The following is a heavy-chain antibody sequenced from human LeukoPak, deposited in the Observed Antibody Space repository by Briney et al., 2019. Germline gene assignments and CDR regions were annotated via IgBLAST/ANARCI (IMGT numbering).Heavy chain of an antibody. CDR1: QFNFNKFG. V-gene: IGHV3-23*01. J-gene: IGHJ6*02. CDR3: ARARGDHYYYYGMDV. CDR2: ISGNGGST. Sequence: GGSLRLSCATSQFNFNKFGMTWVRQAPGKGLEWVSSISGNGGSTQYADSVQGRFAISRDNSKNTLYLQMNSLRAEDTAVYYCARARGDHYYYYGMDVWGQGTTVTVS. D-gene: IGHD2-21*02.